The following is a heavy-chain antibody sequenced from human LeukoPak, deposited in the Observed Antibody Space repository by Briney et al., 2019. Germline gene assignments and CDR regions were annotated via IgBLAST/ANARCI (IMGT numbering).Heavy chain of an antibody. CDR2: IYYRGST. CDR3: ARHFQYSSGWIDY. J-gene: IGHJ4*02. CDR1: GGSISSHY. Sequence: SEALSLTCSVSGGSISSHYWSWIRQPPGKGLEWIGSIYYRGSTYYNPSLKSRVTISVDTSRNQFSLKLSSVTAADTAVYYCARHFQYSSGWIDYWGQGTLVTVSS. V-gene: IGHV4-59*05. D-gene: IGHD6-19*01.